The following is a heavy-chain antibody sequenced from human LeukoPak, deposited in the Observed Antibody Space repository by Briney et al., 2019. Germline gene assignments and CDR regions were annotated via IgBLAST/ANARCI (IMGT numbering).Heavy chain of an antibody. Sequence: PSETLSLTCAVYGGSLSGYYWSWIRQPPGKGLEWIGEINHSGSTNYNPSLKSRVTISVDTSKNQFSLKLSSVTAADTAVYYCARVKGWFGRGYFDYWGQGTLVTVSS. D-gene: IGHD3-10*01. CDR3: ARVKGWFGRGYFDY. CDR1: GGSLSGYY. CDR2: INHSGST. J-gene: IGHJ4*02. V-gene: IGHV4-34*01.